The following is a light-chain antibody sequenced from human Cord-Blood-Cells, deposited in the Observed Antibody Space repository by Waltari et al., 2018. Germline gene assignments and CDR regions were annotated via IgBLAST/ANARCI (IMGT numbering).Light chain of an antibody. J-gene: IGKJ4*01. CDR2: DAS. CDR1: QSVSSY. Sequence: EIVLTQSLATLSLSPWERATLSCRASQSVSSYLACYQQKPGQAPRLLIYDASNRATGIPARFSGSGSGTDFTLTISSLEPEDFAVYYCQQRSNWPFTFGGGTKVEIK. CDR3: QQRSNWPFT. V-gene: IGKV3-11*01.